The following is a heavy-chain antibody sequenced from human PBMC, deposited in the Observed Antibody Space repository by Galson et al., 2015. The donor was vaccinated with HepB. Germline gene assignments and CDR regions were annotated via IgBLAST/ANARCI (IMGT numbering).Heavy chain of an antibody. CDR3: AHRRGGGLFDA. V-gene: IGHV2-5*02. Sequence: PALVKPTQTLTLTCSFSGFSHKNSGVGVGVGWFRQTPGKAPEWLALIYWDDDKRYSPSLKSRLMITTDSSKNQVVLTMAAMAPLDTATYYCAHRRGGGLFDAWGQGTLVTVSS. CDR2: IYWDDDK. J-gene: IGHJ4*02. D-gene: IGHD3-16*01. CDR1: GFSHKNSGVGVG.